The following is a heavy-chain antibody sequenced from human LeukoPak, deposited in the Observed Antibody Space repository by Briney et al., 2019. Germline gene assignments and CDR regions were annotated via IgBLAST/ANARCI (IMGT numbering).Heavy chain of an antibody. CDR3: ARLDYYDSSAQAPDAFDI. J-gene: IGHJ3*02. V-gene: IGHV1-46*01. D-gene: IGHD3-22*01. CDR1: GYTFTSYY. Sequence: AASVKVSCKASGYTFTSYYMHWVRQAPGQGLEWMGIINPSGGSTSYAQKFQGRVTMTRDTSTSTVYMELSSLRSEDTAVYYCARLDYYDSSAQAPDAFDIWGQGTMVTVSS. CDR2: INPSGGST.